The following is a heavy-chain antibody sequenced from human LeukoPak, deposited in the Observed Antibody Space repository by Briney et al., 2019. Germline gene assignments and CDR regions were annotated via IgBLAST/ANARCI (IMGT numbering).Heavy chain of an antibody. J-gene: IGHJ4*02. CDR3: ATTSQYSSGWVNFDY. D-gene: IGHD6-19*01. CDR2: IIPIFGTA. CDR1: GGTFSSCA. Sequence: SVKVSCKASGGTFSSCAISWVRQAPGQGLEWMGGIIPIFGTANYAQKFQGRVTITADESTSTAYMELSSLRSEDTAVYYCATTSQYSSGWVNFDYWGQGTLVTVSS. V-gene: IGHV1-69*01.